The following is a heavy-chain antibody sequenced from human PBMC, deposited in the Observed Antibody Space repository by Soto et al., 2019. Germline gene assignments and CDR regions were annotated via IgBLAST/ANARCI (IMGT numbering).Heavy chain of an antibody. CDR3: ARWPQPRYTADPYAVDV. V-gene: IGHV1-69*11. CDR2: IVPSLDTT. Sequence: QVHLVQSGTEVKKPGSSVKVSWKAYGGTFSSSGCSWVRQAPGQGLEWMGMIVPSLDTTNYAQKFQARVTITADEVTSTAYMELRSLRSEDTAVYYCARWPQPRYTADPYAVDVWGQGTRVIVSS. CDR1: GGTFSSSG. D-gene: IGHD3-16*02. J-gene: IGHJ6*02.